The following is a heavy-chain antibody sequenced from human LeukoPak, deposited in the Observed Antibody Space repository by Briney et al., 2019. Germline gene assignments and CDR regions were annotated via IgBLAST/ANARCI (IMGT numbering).Heavy chain of an antibody. CDR1: GGSMSSHY. Sequence: SETLSLTCTVSGGSMSSHYWSWVRQPPGKGLEWIGNIYDSESTHYKSSLKSRVTISVDTSKNQFSLRLSSVTAADTAVYYCARVLQNYYYLDVWGKGTTVTVSS. CDR2: IYDSEST. V-gene: IGHV4-59*11. CDR3: ARVLQNYYYLDV. J-gene: IGHJ6*03. D-gene: IGHD3-3*01.